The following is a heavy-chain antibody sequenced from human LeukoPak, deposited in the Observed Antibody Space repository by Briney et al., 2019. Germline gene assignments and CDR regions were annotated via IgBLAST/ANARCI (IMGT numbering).Heavy chain of an antibody. CDR2: IYYSGST. CDR3: ARDQIYDSSGYTNWFDP. CDR1: GGSISSSSYY. D-gene: IGHD3-22*01. J-gene: IGHJ5*02. V-gene: IGHV4-39*07. Sequence: SETLSLTCTASGGSISSSSYYWGWIRQPPGKGLEWIGSIYYSGSTYYNPSLKSRVTISVDTSKNQFSLKLSSVTAADTAVYYCARDQIYDSSGYTNWFDPWGQGTLVTVSS.